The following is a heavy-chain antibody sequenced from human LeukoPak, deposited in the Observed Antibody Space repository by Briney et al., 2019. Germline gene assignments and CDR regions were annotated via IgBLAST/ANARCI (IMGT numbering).Heavy chain of an antibody. D-gene: IGHD3-22*01. Sequence: PSETLSLTCAVYGGSFSGYYWSWIRQPPGKGLEWIGEINHSGSTNYNPSLKSRVTISVDTSKNQFSLKLSSVTAADTAVYYCARDHKSGYYYPDYFDYWGQGTLVTVSS. V-gene: IGHV4-34*01. CDR3: ARDHKSGYYYPDYFDY. CDR2: INHSGST. J-gene: IGHJ4*02. CDR1: GGSFSGYY.